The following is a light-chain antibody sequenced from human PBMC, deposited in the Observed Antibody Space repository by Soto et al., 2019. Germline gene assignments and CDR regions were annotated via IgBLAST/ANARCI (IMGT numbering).Light chain of an antibody. J-gene: IGKJ4*01. CDR2: AAS. V-gene: IGKV1-39*01. CDR3: QQSYNSPALT. CDR1: QNIRSS. Sequence: DIQMTQSPSSLSASVGDRVTITCRASQNIRSSLNWYQQKPGKAPKFLIYAASRLHSGVPPRFSGSGSGTYFTLTISSLQPEDFATYYCQQSYNSPALTLGGGTKVDIK.